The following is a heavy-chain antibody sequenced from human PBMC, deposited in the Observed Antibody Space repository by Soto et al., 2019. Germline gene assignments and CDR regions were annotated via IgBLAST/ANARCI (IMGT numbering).Heavy chain of an antibody. CDR2: IYPGDSDT. V-gene: IGHV5-51*01. D-gene: IGHD1-26*01. CDR3: ARGSGRYGPHYYGMDV. Sequence: GESLKISCKGSGYSFTSYWIGWVRQMPGKGLEWMGIIYPGDSDTRYSPSFQGQVTISADKSISTAYLQWSSLKASDTAMYYCARGSGRYGPHYYGMDVWGQGTTVTVSS. CDR1: GYSFTSYW. J-gene: IGHJ6*02.